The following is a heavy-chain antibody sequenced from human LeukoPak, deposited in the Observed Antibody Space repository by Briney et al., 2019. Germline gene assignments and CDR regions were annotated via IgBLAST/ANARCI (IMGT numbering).Heavy chain of an antibody. CDR1: GITVNTNY. CDR2: IYSGGAT. Sequence: GGSLRLSCAASGITVNTNYMSWVRRAPGKGLEWVSIIYSGGATFYADSVKGRFTISRESSKNTLWLQMNSLRVEDTAVYYCARLHYDVLTGPFDYWGQGTLVTVSS. V-gene: IGHV3-66*04. D-gene: IGHD3-9*01. J-gene: IGHJ4*02. CDR3: ARLHYDVLTGPFDY.